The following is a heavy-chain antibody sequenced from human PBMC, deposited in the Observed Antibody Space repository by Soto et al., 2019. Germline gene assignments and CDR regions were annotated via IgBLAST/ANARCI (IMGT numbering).Heavy chain of an antibody. V-gene: IGHV1-46*01. CDR1: GYTFTSYY. J-gene: IGHJ5*02. D-gene: IGHD3-9*01. CDR3: AGDGVRYFDWPKRDGWCDP. CDR2: INPSGGRT. Sequence: ASVKVSCKASGYTFTSYYMHWVRQAPGQGLEWMGIINPSGGRTSYAQKFQGRVTMTRDTSTSTVYMERSSLRSEDTAVYYCAGDGVRYFDWPKRDGWCDPCARVTLVTVSS.